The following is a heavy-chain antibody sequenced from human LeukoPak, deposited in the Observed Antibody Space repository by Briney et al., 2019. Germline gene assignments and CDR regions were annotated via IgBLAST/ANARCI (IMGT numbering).Heavy chain of an antibody. V-gene: IGHV4-34*01. CDR1: GGSFSGYY. CDR2: TNHSGST. D-gene: IGHD1-26*01. CDR3: ASLDSGTDYYYYYGMDV. J-gene: IGHJ6*02. Sequence: SETLSLTCAVYGGSFSGYYWSWIRQPPGKGLEWIGETNHSGSTNYNPSLKSRVTISVDTSKNQFSLKLSSVTAADTAVYYCASLDSGTDYYYYYGMDVWGQGTTATVSS.